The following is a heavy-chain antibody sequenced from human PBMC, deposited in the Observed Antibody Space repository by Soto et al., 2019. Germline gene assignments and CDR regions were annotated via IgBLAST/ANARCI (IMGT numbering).Heavy chain of an antibody. CDR3: VRTIFGALTNFVF. CDR1: GYTFTNYW. J-gene: IGHJ4*02. CDR2: IFPGDSDT. Sequence: PGESLKISCKAIGYTFTNYWIGWVRQTPGKGLEWMGIIFPGDSDTRYNPSFEGQVTVSADESISTAYLQWNTLKASDTAMYYCVRTIFGALTNFVFSGPGTLVTVSS. V-gene: IGHV5-51*01. D-gene: IGHD3-3*02.